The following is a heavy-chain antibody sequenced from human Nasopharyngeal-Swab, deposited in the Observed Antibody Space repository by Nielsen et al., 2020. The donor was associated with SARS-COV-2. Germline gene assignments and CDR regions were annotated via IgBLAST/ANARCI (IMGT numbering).Heavy chain of an antibody. CDR2: IDWDDDK. CDR1: GFSLSTSGMC. D-gene: IGHD3-22*01. J-gene: IGHJ4*02. Sequence: SGPTLVKPTQTLTLTCTFSGFSLSTSGMCVSWIRQPPGKALEWLALIDWDDDKYYSTSLKTRLTISKDTSKNQVVLTMTNMDPVDTATYYYARTYYYDSSGYSSLDYWGQGTLVTVSS. CDR3: ARTYYYDSSGYSSLDY. V-gene: IGHV2-70*01.